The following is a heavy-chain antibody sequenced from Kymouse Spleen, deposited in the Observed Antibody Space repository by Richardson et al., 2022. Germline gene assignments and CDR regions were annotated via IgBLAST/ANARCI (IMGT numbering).Heavy chain of an antibody. Sequence: QVQLVESGGGVVQPGRSLRLSCAASGFTFSSYGMHWVRQAPGKGLEWVAVIWYDGSNKYYADSVKGRFTISRDNSKNTLYLQMNSLRAEDTAVYYCARSIAVAGTGFDPWGQGTLVTVSS. J-gene: IGHJ5*02. CDR1: GFTFSSYG. V-gene: IGHV3-33*01. CDR2: IWYDGSNK. D-gene: IGHD6-19*01. CDR3: ARSIAVAGTGFDP.